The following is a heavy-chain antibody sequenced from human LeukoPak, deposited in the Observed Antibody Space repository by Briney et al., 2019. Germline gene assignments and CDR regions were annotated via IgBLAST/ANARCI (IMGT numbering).Heavy chain of an antibody. CDR1: GGSIEPNF. CDR2: IYYNGYT. Sequence: SETLSLTCTVSGGSIEPNFWNWIRQSPGKGLEWIGNIYYNGYTNYSPSLKSRVTISVDTSKNQFFLKLTSVTAADTAVYFCVRDRCSSSSCYGGEVGSFDFWGQGSLDTVSS. D-gene: IGHD2-2*01. V-gene: IGHV4-59*01. J-gene: IGHJ4*02. CDR3: VRDRCSSSSCYGGEVGSFDF.